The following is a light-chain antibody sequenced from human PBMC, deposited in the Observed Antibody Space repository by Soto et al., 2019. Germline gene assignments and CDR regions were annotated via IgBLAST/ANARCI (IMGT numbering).Light chain of an antibody. J-gene: IGLJ1*01. V-gene: IGLV1-44*01. CDR3: AAWDDRMNAYV. CDR1: SSNVGINT. CDR2: SNN. Sequence: QSVLTQPPSASETPGQRVTISCSGSSSNVGINTVDWYQQLPGAAPKLLIYSNNKRPSGVPDRFSGSKSGTSASLVISGLQSEDDGDYYCAAWDDRMNAYVFGTGTKVTVL.